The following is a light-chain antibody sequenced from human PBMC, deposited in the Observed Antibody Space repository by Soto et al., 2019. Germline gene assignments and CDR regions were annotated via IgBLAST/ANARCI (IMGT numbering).Light chain of an antibody. Sequence: DIVMTQTPLSLPVTPGEPASISCRSSQSLLDSDDGNTYLDWYLQKPGQSPQVLIYTSSYRASGVPDRFSGSESVTDFTLRISRVEAEDVGVYYCMQRIEFPLTFGGGTKVEIK. V-gene: IGKV2-40*01. J-gene: IGKJ4*01. CDR1: QSLLDSDDGNTY. CDR2: TSS. CDR3: MQRIEFPLT.